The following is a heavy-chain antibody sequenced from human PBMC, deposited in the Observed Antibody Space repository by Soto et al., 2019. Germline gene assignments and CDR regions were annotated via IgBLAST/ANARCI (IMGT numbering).Heavy chain of an antibody. CDR1: GFTFSCYG. CDR3: AKDEVGYSYGYGGFDY. J-gene: IGHJ4*02. CDR2: ISYDGSNK. D-gene: IGHD5-18*01. V-gene: IGHV3-30*18. Sequence: QVQLVESGGGVVQPGRSLRLSCAASGFTFSCYGMHWVRQAPGKGLEWVAVISYDGSNKYYADSVKGRFTISRDNSKNPLYLQMNSLRAEDTAVYYCAKDEVGYSYGYGGFDYWGQGTLVTVSS.